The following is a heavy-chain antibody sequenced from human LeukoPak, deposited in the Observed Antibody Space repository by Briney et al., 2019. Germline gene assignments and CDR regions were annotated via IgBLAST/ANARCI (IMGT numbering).Heavy chain of an antibody. D-gene: IGHD1-7*01. Sequence: GGSLRLSCAASGFTFSSYAMHWVRQAPGKGLEWVAVISYDGSNKYYADSVKGRLTISRDNSKNTLYLQMNSLRAEDTAVYYCAKGSAGTLYYFDYWGQGTLVTVSS. CDR2: ISYDGSNK. CDR1: GFTFSSYA. J-gene: IGHJ4*02. CDR3: AKGSAGTLYYFDY. V-gene: IGHV3-30-3*01.